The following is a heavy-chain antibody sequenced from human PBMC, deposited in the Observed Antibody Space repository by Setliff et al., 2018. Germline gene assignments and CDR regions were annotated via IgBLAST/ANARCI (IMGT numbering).Heavy chain of an antibody. J-gene: IGHJ5*02. CDR1: GYSFSTCW. V-gene: IGHV5-51*01. D-gene: IGHD3-10*01. CDR3: ARHPYYYGSGTYLDNNNRWFDP. Sequence: GESLTISCKGSGYSFSTCWIGWVRQMPGKGLEWMGIIYPGDSIIRYSPSFQGQVTISVDKSINTAYLQWSSLRASDTAIYYCARHPYYYGSGTYLDNNNRWFDPWGQGTLVTVSS. CDR2: IYPGDSII.